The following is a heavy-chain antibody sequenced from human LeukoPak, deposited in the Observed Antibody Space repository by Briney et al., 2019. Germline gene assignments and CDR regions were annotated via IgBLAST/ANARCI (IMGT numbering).Heavy chain of an antibody. J-gene: IGHJ4*02. D-gene: IGHD6-19*01. Sequence: EPGGSLRLSCAASGFTFDGYGMHWVRQAPGKGLEWVADISYDGSKRHYGDSVKGRFTISRDDSKNTLYLQMNSLRAEDTAVYYCAKDGAWAVARNFDYWGQGTLVIVSS. CDR3: AKDGAWAVARNFDY. V-gene: IGHV3-30*18. CDR2: ISYDGSKR. CDR1: GFTFDGYG.